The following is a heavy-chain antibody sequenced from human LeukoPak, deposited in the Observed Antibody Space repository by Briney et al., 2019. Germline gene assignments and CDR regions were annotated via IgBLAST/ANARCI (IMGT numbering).Heavy chain of an antibody. CDR3: ARSTARNYYDSSGYSHFAY. V-gene: IGHV4-59*08. CDR2: IYYSGST. Sequence: SETLSLTCTVSGGSISSYYWSWIRQPPGKGLEWIGYIYYSGSTNYNPSLKSRVTISVDTSKNQFSLKLSSVTAADTAVYYCARSTARNYYDSSGYSHFAYWGQGTLVTVSS. J-gene: IGHJ4*02. CDR1: GGSISSYY. D-gene: IGHD3-22*01.